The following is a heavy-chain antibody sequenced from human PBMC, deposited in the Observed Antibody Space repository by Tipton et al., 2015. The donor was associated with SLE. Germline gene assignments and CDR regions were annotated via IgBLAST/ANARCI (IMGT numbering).Heavy chain of an antibody. CDR1: GGSFSGYY. CDR2: INHSGST. V-gene: IGHV4-34*09. CDR3: ARMGDRWYLDL. Sequence: TLSLTCAVYGGSFSGYYWSWIRQPPGKGLEWIGEINHSGSTYYTPSLKSRVTISVDTSENQFSLNLIYVTAADTAVYYCARMGDRWYLDLWGRGTLVTVSS. J-gene: IGHJ2*01. D-gene: IGHD3-16*01.